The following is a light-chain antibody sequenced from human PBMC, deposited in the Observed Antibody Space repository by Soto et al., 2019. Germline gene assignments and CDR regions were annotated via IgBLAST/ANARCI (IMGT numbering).Light chain of an antibody. V-gene: IGLV1-40*01. CDR3: QSYDSSLSGSYV. J-gene: IGLJ1*01. Sequence: QSVLTQPPSVSGAPGQTVTISCTGSNSNIGAGFDVHWYQQLPGTAPKLLIYGNSNRPSGVPDRFSGSKSGTSASLAITGLQAEDEADYYCQSYDSSLSGSYVFGTGTKVTVL. CDR1: NSNIGAGFD. CDR2: GNS.